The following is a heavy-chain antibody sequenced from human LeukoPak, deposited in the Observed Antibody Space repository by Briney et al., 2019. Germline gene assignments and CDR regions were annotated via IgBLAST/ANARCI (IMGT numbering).Heavy chain of an antibody. Sequence: PGGSLRLSCAASGFTFSSYAMSWVRQAPGKGLEWVSAISGSGGSTYYADSVKGRFTISRGNSKNTLYLQMNSLRAEDTAVYYCAKDAPGIAVAGTGWFDPWGQGTLVTVSS. CDR1: GFTFSSYA. CDR2: ISGSGGST. CDR3: AKDAPGIAVAGTGWFDP. J-gene: IGHJ5*02. D-gene: IGHD6-19*01. V-gene: IGHV3-23*01.